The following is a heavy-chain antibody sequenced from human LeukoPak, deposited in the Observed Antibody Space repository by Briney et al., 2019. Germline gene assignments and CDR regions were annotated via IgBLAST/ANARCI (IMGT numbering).Heavy chain of an antibody. J-gene: IGHJ5*02. CDR3: ARDSNSRITVVRGVLGWFDP. CDR2: IYTTGGT. Sequence: SQTLSLTCTVSGGSVSSGSYFWSWIRQPAGKGLEWIGRIYTTGGTNYNPSLQSRVTISVDTSKNQFSLKLSSVTAADTAVYYCARDSNSRITVVRGVLGWFDPWGQGILVSVSS. D-gene: IGHD3-10*01. V-gene: IGHV4-61*02. CDR1: GGSVSSGSYF.